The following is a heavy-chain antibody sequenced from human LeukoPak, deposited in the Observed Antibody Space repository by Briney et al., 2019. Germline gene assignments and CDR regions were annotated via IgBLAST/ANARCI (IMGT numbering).Heavy chain of an antibody. D-gene: IGHD3-10*01. CDR1: GGSISSANYY. V-gene: IGHV4-39*07. CDR3: AKFQGELFSGSFAYY. CDR2: VY. Sequence: PSETLSLTCTVSGGSISSANYYWGWIRQPPGKGLEWIVSVYNYNPSLKSRVSVSLTMSQNQFSLRLTSVTAADTAVYYCAKFQGELFSGSFAYYWGQGTLVTVSS. J-gene: IGHJ4*02.